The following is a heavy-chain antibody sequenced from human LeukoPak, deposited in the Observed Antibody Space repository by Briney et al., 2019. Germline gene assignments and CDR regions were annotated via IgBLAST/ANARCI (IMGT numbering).Heavy chain of an antibody. CDR2: ITGSGGNT. J-gene: IGHJ4*02. Sequence: PGGSLRLSCAASGFTFSNYAMSWVRQAPGKGLEWVSAITGSGGNTYYADSVKGRFTISGDNSKNTLYLQMNSLRAEDTAVYYCAKWGDYDVLTGYYVSDYWGQGTLVTVSS. D-gene: IGHD3-9*01. V-gene: IGHV3-23*01. CDR3: AKWGDYDVLTGYYVSDY. CDR1: GFTFSNYA.